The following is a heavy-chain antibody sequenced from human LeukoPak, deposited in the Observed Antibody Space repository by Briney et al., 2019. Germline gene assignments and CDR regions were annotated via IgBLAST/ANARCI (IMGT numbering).Heavy chain of an antibody. CDR2: ISWNSGSI. V-gene: IGHV3-9*01. D-gene: IGHD3-22*01. CDR1: GFTFDDYA. Sequence: TGGSLRLSCAASGFTFDDYAMHWVRQAPGKGLEWVSGISWNSGSIGYADSVKGRFTISRDNAKNSLYLQMNSLRAEDTALYYCAKGGYDSSGYPFDYWGQGTLVTVSS. J-gene: IGHJ4*02. CDR3: AKGGYDSSGYPFDY.